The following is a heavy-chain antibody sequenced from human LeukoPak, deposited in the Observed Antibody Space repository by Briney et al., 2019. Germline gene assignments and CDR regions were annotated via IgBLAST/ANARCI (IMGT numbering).Heavy chain of an antibody. CDR3: AIPREGLRNLRAFDY. D-gene: IGHD5-12*01. CDR1: GFTFSSYA. V-gene: IGHV4-34*08. J-gene: IGHJ4*02. CDR2: IYYSRST. Sequence: GSLRLSCAASGFTFSSYAMSWVRQAPGKGLEWIGSIYYSRSTNYNPSLKSRVTISVDTSKNQFSLKLSSVTAADTAVYYCAIPREGLRNLRAFDYWGQGTLVTVSS.